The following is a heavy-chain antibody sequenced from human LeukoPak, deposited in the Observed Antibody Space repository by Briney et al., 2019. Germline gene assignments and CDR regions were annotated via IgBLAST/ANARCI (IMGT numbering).Heavy chain of an antibody. D-gene: IGHD2-2*01. CDR3: ATAEGKVVPAAHGMDV. Sequence: PGGSLRLSCAASGFTFSSYAMHWVRQAPGKGLEWVAVISYDGSNKYYADSVKGRFTISRNNSKNTLYLQMNSLRAEDTAVYYCATAEGKVVPAAHGMDVWGQGTTVTVSS. V-gene: IGHV3-30*04. J-gene: IGHJ6*02. CDR2: ISYDGSNK. CDR1: GFTFSSYA.